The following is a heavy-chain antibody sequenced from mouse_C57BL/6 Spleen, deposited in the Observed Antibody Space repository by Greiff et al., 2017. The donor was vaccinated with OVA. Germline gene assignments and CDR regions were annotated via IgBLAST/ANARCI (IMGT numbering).Heavy chain of an antibody. CDR1: GFSLTSYG. CDR2: IWSGGST. V-gene: IGHV2-2*01. J-gene: IGHJ4*01. D-gene: IGHD2-4*01. Sequence: VKLQESGPGLVQPSQSLSITCTVSGFSLTSYGVHWVRQSPGKGLEWLGVIWSGGSTDYNAAFISRLSISKDNSKSQVFFKMNSLQADDTAIYYCATSIYYDYDERTYYAMDYWGQGTSVTVSS. CDR3: ATSIYYDYDERTYYAMDY.